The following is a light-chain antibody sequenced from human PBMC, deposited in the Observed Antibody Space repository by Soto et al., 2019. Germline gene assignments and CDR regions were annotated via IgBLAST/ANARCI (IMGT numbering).Light chain of an antibody. CDR3: QQYDDSARYK. V-gene: IGKV3-20*01. Sequence: EIVLTQSPDTLSLSPGERATLSCRASQSVDSNYLAWYQQKPGQAPRVLIYDASIRATGIPDRFSGSGSGTDFTLTISRLEPEDSAVYYCQQYDDSARYKFGQGTNLDIK. J-gene: IGKJ2*01. CDR2: DAS. CDR1: QSVDSNY.